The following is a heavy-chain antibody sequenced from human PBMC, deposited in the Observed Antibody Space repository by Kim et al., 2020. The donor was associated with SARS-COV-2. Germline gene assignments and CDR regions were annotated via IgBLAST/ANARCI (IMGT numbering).Heavy chain of an antibody. D-gene: IGHD6-13*01. J-gene: IGHJ4*02. CDR1: GGSISSYY. CDR2: IYYSGST. CDR3: ARQEQYSSSWYIFDY. Sequence: SETLSLTCTVSGGSISSYYWSWIRQPPGKGLEWIGYIYYSGSTNYNPSLKSRVTISVDTSKNQFSLKLSSVTAADTAVYYCARQEQYSSSWYIFDYWGQGTLVTVSS. V-gene: IGHV4-59*08.